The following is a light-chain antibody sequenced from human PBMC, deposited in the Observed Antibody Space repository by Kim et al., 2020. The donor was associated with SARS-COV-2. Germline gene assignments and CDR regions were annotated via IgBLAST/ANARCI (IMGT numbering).Light chain of an antibody. Sequence: VAMVQTVWNTYKGDSLRSSYTTWKQQKPGQAPIVGIYGKHNRTSGIPDRFAGASSGKTASLSITGAQAGDEADYYCNTRDNNDNEVFGGGTRLTVL. V-gene: IGLV3-19*01. CDR3: NTRDNNDNEV. J-gene: IGLJ2*01. CDR1: SLRSSY. CDR2: GKH.